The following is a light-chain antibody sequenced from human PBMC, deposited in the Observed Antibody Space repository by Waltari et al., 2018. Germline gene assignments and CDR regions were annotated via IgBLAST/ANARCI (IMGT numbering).Light chain of an antibody. J-gene: IGLJ1*01. CDR2: DVS. V-gene: IGLV2-14*01. Sequence: QSALTQPASVSGSPGQSITISCTGTSSDVGGYNYVSWYQQHPAKAPKLMIYDVSKRPSGVSNRFSGSKSGKTASLTISGLQAEDEADYYCSSYTSSSTLRVFGTGTKVTVL. CDR3: SSYTSSSTLRV. CDR1: SSDVGGYNY.